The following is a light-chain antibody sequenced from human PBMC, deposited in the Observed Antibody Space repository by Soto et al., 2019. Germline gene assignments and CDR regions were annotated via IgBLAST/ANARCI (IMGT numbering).Light chain of an antibody. CDR1: QSILDRSKNKYY. CDR2: WSS. V-gene: IGKV4-1*01. CDR3: QQYFTSPWT. J-gene: IGKJ1*01. Sequence: DIVMTQSPDSLAVSLGERATFNCKSSQSILDRSKNKYYLAWYQQKSGQPPKLLIYWSSLRESGVPDRFTGSGSGTDFTLTISSLQAKDVAVYYCQQYFTSPWTFGQGTKVEI.